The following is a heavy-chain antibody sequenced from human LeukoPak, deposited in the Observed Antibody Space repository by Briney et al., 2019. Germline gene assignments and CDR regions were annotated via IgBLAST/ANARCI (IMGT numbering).Heavy chain of an antibody. CDR2: ISAYNGNT. Sequence: ASVKVSCKVSGYTFTSYGISWVRQAPGQGLEWMGWISAYNGNTNYAQKLQGRVTMTTDTSTSTAYMELRSLRSDDTAVYYCAIIAAARTFDYWGQGTLVTVSS. D-gene: IGHD6-13*01. CDR3: AIIAAARTFDY. V-gene: IGHV1-18*01. CDR1: GYTFTSYG. J-gene: IGHJ4*02.